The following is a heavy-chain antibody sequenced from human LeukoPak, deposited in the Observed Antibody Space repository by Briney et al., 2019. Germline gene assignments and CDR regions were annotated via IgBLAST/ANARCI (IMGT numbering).Heavy chain of an antibody. V-gene: IGHV1-69*13. CDR3: ARLLEYYYYYGMDV. CDR2: IIPIFGTA. CDR1: GGTFSSYA. J-gene: IGHJ6*02. D-gene: IGHD1-1*01. Sequence: ASVKVSCKASGGTFSSYAISWVRQAPGQGLEWMGGIIPIFGTANYAQKFQGRVTITADESTSTAYMELSSLRSEDTAVYYCARLLEYYYYYGMDVWGQGTTVTVSS.